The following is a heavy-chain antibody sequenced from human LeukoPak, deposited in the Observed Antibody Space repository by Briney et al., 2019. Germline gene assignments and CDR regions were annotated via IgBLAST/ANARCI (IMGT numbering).Heavy chain of an antibody. J-gene: IGHJ4*02. CDR3: ARDKCSGGSCYSNFDY. CDR1: GYTFTTYD. Sequence: ASVKVSCKASGYTFTTYDISWVRQAPGQGLEWMGGIIPIFGTANYAQKFQGRVTITADESTSTAYMELSSLRSEDTAVYYCARDKCSGGSCYSNFDYWGQGTLVTVSS. V-gene: IGHV1-69*13. CDR2: IIPIFGTA. D-gene: IGHD2-15*01.